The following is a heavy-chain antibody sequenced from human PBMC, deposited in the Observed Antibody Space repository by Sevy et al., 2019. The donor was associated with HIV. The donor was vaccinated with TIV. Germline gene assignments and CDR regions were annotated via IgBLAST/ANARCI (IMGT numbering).Heavy chain of an antibody. V-gene: IGHV3-30-3*01. CDR3: AREWEEYYYDRSGSLQH. CDR2: ISYDGSNK. D-gene: IGHD3-22*01. CDR1: GFTFSSYA. Sequence: GGSLRLSCAASGFTFSSYAMHWVRQAPGKGLEWVAVISYDGSNKYYADSVKGRFTISRDNSKNTLYLQMNSLRAEDTAVYYCAREWEEYYYDRSGSLQHWGQGTLVTVSS. J-gene: IGHJ1*01.